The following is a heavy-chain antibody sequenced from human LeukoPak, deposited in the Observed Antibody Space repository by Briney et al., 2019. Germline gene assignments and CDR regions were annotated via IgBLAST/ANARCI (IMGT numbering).Heavy chain of an antibody. Sequence: PGGSLRLSCAASGFTFDDYAMHWVRQAPGKGLEWVSGISWNSGSIGYADSVKGRFTISRDNAKNSLYLQMNSLRAEDTALYYCAKDRGEWELSYDYWGQGTLVTVSS. CDR2: ISWNSGSI. CDR3: AKDRGEWELSYDY. D-gene: IGHD1-26*01. CDR1: GFTFDDYA. J-gene: IGHJ4*02. V-gene: IGHV3-9*01.